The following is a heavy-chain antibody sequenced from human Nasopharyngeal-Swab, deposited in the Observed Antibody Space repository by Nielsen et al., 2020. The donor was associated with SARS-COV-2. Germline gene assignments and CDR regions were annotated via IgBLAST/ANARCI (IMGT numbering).Heavy chain of an antibody. CDR2: ISAYNGNT. CDR1: GYTFTSYG. D-gene: IGHD4-17*01. V-gene: IGHV1-18*01. Sequence: SVKVSCKASGYTFTSYGISWVRQAPGQGLEWMGWISAYNGNTNYAQKLQGRVTMTTDTSTSTAYMELRSLRSDDTAVYYCARPSLYGDRMNYFDYWGQGTLVTVSS. J-gene: IGHJ4*02. CDR3: ARPSLYGDRMNYFDY.